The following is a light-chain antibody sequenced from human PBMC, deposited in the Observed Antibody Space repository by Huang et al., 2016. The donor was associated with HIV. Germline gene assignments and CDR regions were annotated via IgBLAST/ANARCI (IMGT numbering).Light chain of an antibody. J-gene: IGKJ4*01. CDR3: QQLRSYPLT. CDR1: QGISTS. Sequence: IQLTQSPSSLSASIGDRVNITCRASQGISTSLAWYQQKPGKAPNLLIFDASSLRSGVPSRFSGSRSGTVFTLSISSLQPEDFATYFCQQLRSYPLTFGGGTKVEIK. V-gene: IGKV1-9*01. CDR2: DAS.